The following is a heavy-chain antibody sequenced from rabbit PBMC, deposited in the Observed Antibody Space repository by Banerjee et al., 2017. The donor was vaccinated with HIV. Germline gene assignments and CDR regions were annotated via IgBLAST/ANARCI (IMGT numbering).Heavy chain of an antibody. CDR1: GFDLSSSHY. V-gene: IGHV1S45*01. CDR2: INTGNGRT. J-gene: IGHJ4*01. CDR3: ARRNSYFKL. Sequence: QEQLEESGGGLVKPEGSLTLTCKASGFDLSSSHYMCWVRQAPGKGLEWIGCINTGNGRTWYASWAKGRFTISKTSSTTVTLQMTSLTAADTATYFCARRNSYFKLWGQGNLVTV.